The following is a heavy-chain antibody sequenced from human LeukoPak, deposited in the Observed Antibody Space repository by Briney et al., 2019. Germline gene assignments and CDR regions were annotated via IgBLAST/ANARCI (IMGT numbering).Heavy chain of an antibody. CDR3: ARAYGGNPKPFDY. Sequence: GGSLRLSCAASGLTFSSHWMHWVRQAPGKGLVWVSRINSDGSSTSYADSVKGRFTISRDNAKNTLYLQMNSLRAEDTAVYYCARAYGGNPKPFDYWGQGTLVTVSS. J-gene: IGHJ4*02. CDR2: INSDGSST. V-gene: IGHV3-74*01. CDR1: GLTFSSHW. D-gene: IGHD4-23*01.